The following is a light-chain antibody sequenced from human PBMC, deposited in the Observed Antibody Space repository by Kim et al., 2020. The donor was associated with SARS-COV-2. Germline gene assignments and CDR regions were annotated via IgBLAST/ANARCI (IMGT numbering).Light chain of an antibody. Sequence: ESPGEIATLSSRASQYIRDNLAWYQQTPGQAPRLLNYSASTRHTGIPVRFSGSGSGTEFTLTISSLQSEDFAIYYCQQHNNWPLTFGGGTKVDIK. CDR1: QYIRDN. CDR3: QQHNNWPLT. V-gene: IGKV3-15*01. CDR2: SAS. J-gene: IGKJ4*01.